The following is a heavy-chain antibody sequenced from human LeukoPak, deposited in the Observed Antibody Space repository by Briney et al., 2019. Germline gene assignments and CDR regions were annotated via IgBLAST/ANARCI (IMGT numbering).Heavy chain of an antibody. CDR2: IKEDGTEK. CDR3: VRAGWELDY. V-gene: IGHV3-7*01. Sequence: GGSLRLSCAASGFTFSNAWMSWVRQAPGKGLEWVAHIKEDGTEKYYVDSVKGRFTISKDDTKNSLYLHMNSLRVEDTAIYYCVRAGWELDYWGQGTLVTVSS. J-gene: IGHJ4*02. D-gene: IGHD1-1*01. CDR1: GFTFSNAW.